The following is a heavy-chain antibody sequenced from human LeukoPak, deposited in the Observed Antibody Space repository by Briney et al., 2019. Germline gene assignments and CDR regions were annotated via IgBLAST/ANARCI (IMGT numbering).Heavy chain of an antibody. D-gene: IGHD6-19*01. J-gene: IGHJ4*02. V-gene: IGHV4-59*08. CDR1: GGSIGSDY. CDR2: IYYTGGT. CDR3: AKYGNSGWVIDN. Sequence: SETLSLTCTVSGGSIGSDYWTWIRQPPGKGLEYIGYIYYTGGTNYNPSLKSRVTISVDTSKNQFSLKLSPVTVADTAVYFCAKYGNSGWVIDNWGQGTLVTVSS.